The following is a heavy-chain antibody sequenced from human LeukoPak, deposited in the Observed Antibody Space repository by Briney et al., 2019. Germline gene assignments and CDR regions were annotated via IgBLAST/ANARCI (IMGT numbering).Heavy chain of an antibody. J-gene: IGHJ4*02. CDR2: INHSGST. CDR3: ARGTLYRGWSYYLDF. Sequence: SETLSLICAVYGRSFSGYYWSWIRQPPGKGLEWIGEINHSGSTNYNPSLKSRVTISVDMSKNHFSLRPRSVTAADTAMYYCARGTLYRGWSYYLDFWGQGSQVTVSS. D-gene: IGHD6-19*01. V-gene: IGHV4-34*01. CDR1: GRSFSGYY.